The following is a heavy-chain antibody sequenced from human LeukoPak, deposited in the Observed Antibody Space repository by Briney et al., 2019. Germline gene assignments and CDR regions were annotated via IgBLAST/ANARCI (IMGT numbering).Heavy chain of an antibody. CDR3: ARAGLFTMVSYYYMDV. CDR2: INPNSGGT. CDR1: GYTFTGYY. Sequence: ASVKVSCKASGYTFTGYYMHWVRQAPGQGLEWMGWINPNSGGTNYAQKFQGRVTMTRDTSISTAYMELSRLRSDDTAVYYCARAGLFTMVSYYYMDVWGKGTTVTISS. J-gene: IGHJ6*03. V-gene: IGHV1-2*02. D-gene: IGHD3-10*01.